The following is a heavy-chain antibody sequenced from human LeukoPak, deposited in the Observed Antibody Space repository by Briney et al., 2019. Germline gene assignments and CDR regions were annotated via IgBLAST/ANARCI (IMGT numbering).Heavy chain of an antibody. V-gene: IGHV4-34*01. Sequence: SETLSLTCAVYGGSFSGYYWSWIRQPPGKGLEWIGEINHRVSTNYNPCLKRRVTISVDTSKNQFSLKLSSVPAADTAVYYCARGPPSSWYRVWFDPWGQGPLVTVSS. D-gene: IGHD6-13*01. J-gene: IGHJ5*02. CDR3: ARGPPSSWYRVWFDP. CDR1: GGSFSGYY. CDR2: INHRVST.